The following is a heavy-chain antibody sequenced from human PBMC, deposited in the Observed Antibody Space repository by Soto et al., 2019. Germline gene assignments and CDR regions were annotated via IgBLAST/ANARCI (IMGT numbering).Heavy chain of an antibody. CDR1: GYTFASYG. J-gene: IGHJ4*02. Sequence: QVQLVQSGAEVRRPGASVKVSCKASGYTFASYGISWVRQDPGQGLEWMGWISAYNGNTNYAHKLQGRVTTTTETSTTTAYMELRSLRSDDTAVYYCARAVGYSYGFDYWGQGTLVTVSS. D-gene: IGHD5-18*01. CDR3: ARAVGYSYGFDY. CDR2: ISAYNGNT. V-gene: IGHV1-18*01.